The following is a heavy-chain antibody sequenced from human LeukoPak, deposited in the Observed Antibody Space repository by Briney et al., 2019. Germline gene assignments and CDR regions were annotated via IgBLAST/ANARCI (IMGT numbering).Heavy chain of an antibody. Sequence: SETLSLTCTVSGGSISSGSYYWSWIRQPAGKGLEWIGRIYTSGSTNYNPSLKSRVTISVDQSKNQFSLKLSSVTAADTAVYYCASSNSGSYSPFDYWGQGALVTVSS. CDR2: IYTSGST. CDR1: GGSISSGSYY. J-gene: IGHJ4*02. V-gene: IGHV4-61*02. D-gene: IGHD1-26*01. CDR3: ASSNSGSYSPFDY.